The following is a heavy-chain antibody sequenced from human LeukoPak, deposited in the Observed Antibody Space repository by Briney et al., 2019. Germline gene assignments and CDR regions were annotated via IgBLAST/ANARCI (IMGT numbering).Heavy chain of an antibody. CDR2: FDPEDGET. Sequence: ASVTVSCKVSGYTLTELSMHWVRQAPGKGLEWMGGFDPEDGETIYAQKFQGRVTMTEDTSTDTAYMELSSLRSEDTAVYYCATAYSSGPNWFDPWGQGTLVTVSS. V-gene: IGHV1-24*01. D-gene: IGHD6-19*01. CDR3: ATAYSSGPNWFDP. J-gene: IGHJ5*02. CDR1: GYTLTELS.